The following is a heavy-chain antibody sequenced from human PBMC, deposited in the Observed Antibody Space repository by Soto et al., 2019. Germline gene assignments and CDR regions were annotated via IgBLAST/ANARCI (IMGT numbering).Heavy chain of an antibody. V-gene: IGHV3-15*07. CDR2: IKSKTDGGTT. CDR1: GFTFSTAW. D-gene: IGHD2-2*01. Sequence: PGGSLRLSCAASGFTFSTAWINWVRQAPGKGLEWVGRIKSKTDGGTTDFAAPVRGRFTISRDDSETMVYLQMDSLRTEDSAVYYCSRQRDCSSTSCLDYLHHRLAFWGQGTTVTVSS. J-gene: IGHJ6*02. CDR3: SRQRDCSSTSCLDYLHHRLAF.